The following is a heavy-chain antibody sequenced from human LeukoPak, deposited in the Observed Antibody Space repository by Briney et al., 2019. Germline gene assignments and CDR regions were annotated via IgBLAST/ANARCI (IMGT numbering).Heavy chain of an antibody. CDR1: GFTFSSYA. CDR3: TSLRGCSSQYFQY. V-gene: IGHV3-23*01. D-gene: IGHD2-2*01. Sequence: GGSLRLSCAASGFTFSSYAMSWVRQAPGKGLEWVSGISGSGDSTYYADSVKGRFTISRDNSKNTLYLQMNSLRAEDTAVYYCTSLRGCSSQYFQYWGQGTLVTVSS. CDR2: ISGSGDST. J-gene: IGHJ1*01.